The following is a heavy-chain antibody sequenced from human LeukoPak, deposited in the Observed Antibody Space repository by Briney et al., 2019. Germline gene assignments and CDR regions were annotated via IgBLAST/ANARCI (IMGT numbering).Heavy chain of an antibody. Sequence: XWSXXXXGKGLEFIWEINHTVSTNYNPSLTSRVTISVDPSKNQFSLKLSSVTAADTAVYYCARGPRRILTGYSTHLFHYFDYWGQGTLVTVSS. D-gene: IGHD3-9*01. CDR2: INHTVST. CDR3: ARGPRRILTGYSTHLFHYFDY. J-gene: IGHJ4*02. V-gene: IGHV4-34*01.